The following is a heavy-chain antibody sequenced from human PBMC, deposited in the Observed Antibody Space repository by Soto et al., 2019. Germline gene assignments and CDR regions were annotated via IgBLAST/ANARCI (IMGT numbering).Heavy chain of an antibody. CDR3: VGFKSRTILSH. CDR1: GGSIGSSPSY. V-gene: IGHV4-39*01. J-gene: IGHJ4*02. D-gene: IGHD2-2*01. Sequence: QLQLQESGPGLVKPSETLSLTCTVSGGSIGSSPSYWAWIRQPPGKGLEWIGHIFYDGRTTYSPSLRSRVSMSADTSKNQFSLKLSSMTAADAAVYFCVGFKSRTILSHWGQGTLVTVSS. CDR2: IFYDGRT.